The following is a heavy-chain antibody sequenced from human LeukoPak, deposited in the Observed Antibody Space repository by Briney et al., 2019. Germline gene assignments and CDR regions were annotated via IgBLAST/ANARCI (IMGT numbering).Heavy chain of an antibody. CDR3: ARDLQDYGDYVA. Sequence: ASVKVSCKASGYTFTSYYMHWGRQAPGQVLEWMGIIKPSGGSTSYAQKFQGRVTMTRDTSTSTVYMELSSLRSEDTAVYYCARDLQDYGDYVAWGQGTLVTVSS. CDR2: IKPSGGST. V-gene: IGHV1-46*01. CDR1: GYTFTSYY. J-gene: IGHJ4*02. D-gene: IGHD4-17*01.